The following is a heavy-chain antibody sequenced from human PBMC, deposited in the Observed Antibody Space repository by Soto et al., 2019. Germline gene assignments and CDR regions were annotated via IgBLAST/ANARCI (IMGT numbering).Heavy chain of an antibody. Sequence: ASVKVSCKASGYTFTSYYVHWVRQAPGQGLEWIGIFNPTGGSTNYAQKFQGRVTMTRDTSTSTVYMELSSLRSEDTAVYYCARGETTVVTPFDSWGQGTMVTVSS. J-gene: IGHJ5*01. V-gene: IGHV1-46*01. CDR2: FNPTGGST. CDR3: ARGETTVVTPFDS. D-gene: IGHD4-17*01. CDR1: GYTFTSYY.